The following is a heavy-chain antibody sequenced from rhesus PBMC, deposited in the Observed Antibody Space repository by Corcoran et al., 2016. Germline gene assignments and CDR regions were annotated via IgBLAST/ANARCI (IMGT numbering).Heavy chain of an antibody. CDR3: ATGGGLAAAYFDY. V-gene: IGHV1-111*02. CDR2: VDPKDGEA. D-gene: IGHD6-31*01. CDR1: GYTFHDSY. Sequence: EVQLVQSGAEVKKPGAPVKISRKASGYTFHDSYLPWVRPASGKGLGWIGRVDPKDGEAIHAQKFQDRVTITADTSTDTAYMELSSLRSEDTAVYYCATGGGLAAAYFDYWGQGVLVTVSS. J-gene: IGHJ4*01.